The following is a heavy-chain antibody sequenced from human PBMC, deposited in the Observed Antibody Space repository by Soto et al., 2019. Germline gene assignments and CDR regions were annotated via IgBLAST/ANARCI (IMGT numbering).Heavy chain of an antibody. V-gene: IGHV3-64*01. CDR3: ARRARPDFYYMDV. CDR2: ISSNGVGT. Sequence: EVQLAESGGGLAQPGGSLRLSCAASGFTLSGSAMDWVRQDPGKGLEYVSGISSNGVGTYYANSVQGRFTISRDNSKNTVYLQMGSLRPEDMAVYYCARRARPDFYYMDVWGKGTTVTVSS. D-gene: IGHD6-6*01. CDR1: GFTLSGSA. J-gene: IGHJ6*03.